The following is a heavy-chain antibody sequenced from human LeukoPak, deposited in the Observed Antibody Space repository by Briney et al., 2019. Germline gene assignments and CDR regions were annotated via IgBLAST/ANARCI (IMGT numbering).Heavy chain of an antibody. D-gene: IGHD4-17*01. CDR1: GGSISSYY. J-gene: IGHJ4*02. V-gene: IGHV4-59*08. Sequence: PSETLSLTCTVPGGSISSYYWSWIRQPPGKGLEWIGYIHYSGSTNYNPSLKSRVTISIDTSKNQFSLKLSSVTAADTAVYYCARGTTVTTPDYWGQGTLVTVSS. CDR2: IHYSGST. CDR3: ARGTTVTTPDY.